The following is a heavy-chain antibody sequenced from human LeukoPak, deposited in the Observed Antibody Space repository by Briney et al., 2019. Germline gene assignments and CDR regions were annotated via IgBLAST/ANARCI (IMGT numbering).Heavy chain of an antibody. CDR2: RYYRSKWYN. J-gene: IGHJ4*02. CDR1: GDSVSSNSAA. CDR3: GRDLGQLVPTWIFDY. D-gene: IGHD6-13*01. V-gene: IGHV6-1*01. Sequence: SQTLSLTCAISGDSVSSNSAAWNWIRQPPSRGLEWLGRRYYRSKWYNDYAVTVKSRITINPDTYKKQFSLQLNSVTPEDAAVYYCGRDLGQLVPTWIFDYWGQGTLVTVSS.